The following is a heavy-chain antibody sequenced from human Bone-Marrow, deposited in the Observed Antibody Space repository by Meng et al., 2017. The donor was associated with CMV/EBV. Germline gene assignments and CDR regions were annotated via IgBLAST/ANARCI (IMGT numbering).Heavy chain of an antibody. Sequence: SETLSLTCTVSGGSISSSSYYWGWLRQPPGKGLEWIRSIYYSGSTYYNPSLKSRVTISVDTSKNQFSLKLSSVTAADTAVYYCARCFYYYESSGYYYDSFDYWGQGTLVTVSS. D-gene: IGHD3-22*01. CDR3: ARCFYYYESSGYYYDSFDY. CDR1: GGSISSSSYY. V-gene: IGHV4-39*01. CDR2: IYYSGST. J-gene: IGHJ4*02.